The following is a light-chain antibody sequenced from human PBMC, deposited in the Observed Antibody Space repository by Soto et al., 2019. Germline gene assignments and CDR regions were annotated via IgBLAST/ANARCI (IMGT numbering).Light chain of an antibody. CDR1: SSDVGGYKY. J-gene: IGLJ2*01. Sequence: QSALTQPRSMSGSPGQSVTISCTGSSSDVGGYKYVSWYQQHPAKAPKLIIYDVSERPSGVPDRFSGSKSGNTASLTISGLQAEDEADYFCCSYAGSYTVIFGGGTKVTVL. CDR2: DVS. V-gene: IGLV2-11*01. CDR3: CSYAGSYTVI.